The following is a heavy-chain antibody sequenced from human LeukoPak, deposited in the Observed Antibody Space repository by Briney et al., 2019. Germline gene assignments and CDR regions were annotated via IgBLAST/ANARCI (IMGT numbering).Heavy chain of an antibody. CDR1: GGTFSSYA. Sequence: SVKVSCKASGGTFSSYAISWVRQAPGQGLEWMGRIIPIFGTANYAQKFQGRVTITTDESTSTAYMELSSLRSEDTAVYYCARSEGINAQSYSDYMDVWCKGTTVTVSS. V-gene: IGHV1-69*05. CDR2: IIPIFGTA. D-gene: IGHD3-3*01. CDR3: ARSEGINAQSYSDYMDV. J-gene: IGHJ6*03.